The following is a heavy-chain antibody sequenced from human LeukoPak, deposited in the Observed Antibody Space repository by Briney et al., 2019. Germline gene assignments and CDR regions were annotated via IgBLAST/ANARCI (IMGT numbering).Heavy chain of an antibody. CDR1: GGSISSGSYY. V-gene: IGHV4-61*10. CDR3: ARGSYYDSREFDY. J-gene: IGHJ4*02. CDR2: IYSTGYT. Sequence: PSETLSLTCTVSGGSISSGSYYWSWIRQPAGKGLEWIGFIYSTGYTNYNPSLKSRVTISVDTSKNQFSLKLSSVTAADTAVYYCARGSYYDSREFDYWGQGTLVTVSS. D-gene: IGHD3-22*01.